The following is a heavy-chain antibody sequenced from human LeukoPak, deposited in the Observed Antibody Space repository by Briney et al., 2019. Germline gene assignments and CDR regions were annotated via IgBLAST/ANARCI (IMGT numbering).Heavy chain of an antibody. J-gene: IGHJ4*02. V-gene: IGHV3-53*04. Sequence: GGSLRLSCAASGFTVSSNYMSWVRQAPGKGLEWVSVIYSGGSTYYSDSVKGRFTISRHNSKNTLYLQMNSLRAEDTAVYYCARARGYYDSSGYQYYFDYRGQGTLVTVS. CDR1: GFTVSSNY. CDR2: IYSGGST. D-gene: IGHD3-22*01. CDR3: ARARGYYDSSGYQYYFDY.